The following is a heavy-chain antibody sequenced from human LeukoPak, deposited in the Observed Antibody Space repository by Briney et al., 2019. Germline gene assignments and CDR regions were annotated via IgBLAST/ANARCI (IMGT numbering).Heavy chain of an antibody. V-gene: IGHV1-18*01. CDR1: GYTFTNYG. Sequence: ASVKVSCKTSGYTFTNYGVSWVRQAPGQGLEWMGWISAYNGYTNYAQKLQVRVTMTTDTSTSTAYMELRSLTSDDTAVYYRARDLRAAAGNSPINWGQGTLVTVSS. D-gene: IGHD6-13*01. CDR3: ARDLRAAAGNSPIN. CDR2: ISAYNGYT. J-gene: IGHJ4*02.